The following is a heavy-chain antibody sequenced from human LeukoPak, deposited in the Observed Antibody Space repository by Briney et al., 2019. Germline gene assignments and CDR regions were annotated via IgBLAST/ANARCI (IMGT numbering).Heavy chain of an antibody. CDR2: IKQDGSEK. Sequence: GGSLRLSCAASGFTFSSYEMNWVRQAPGKGLEWVANIKQDGSEKYYVDSVKGRFTISRDNAKNSLYLQMNSLRAEDTAVYYCAREGTLAVYMDVWGKGTTVTVSS. CDR1: GFTFSSYE. CDR3: AREGTLAVYMDV. J-gene: IGHJ6*03. V-gene: IGHV3-7*01.